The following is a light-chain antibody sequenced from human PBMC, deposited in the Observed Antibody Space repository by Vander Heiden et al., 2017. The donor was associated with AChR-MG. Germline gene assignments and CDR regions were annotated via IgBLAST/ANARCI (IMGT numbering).Light chain of an antibody. J-gene: IGKJ3*01. Sequence: DIQMTQSPSSLSASLGDRVTITCRASQSIGNFLNWYQQKPGKAPNLLIYAASSLQSGVPSRFSGSGSGTDFTLTISSLQPEDFAAYFCQQTSSTPRTFGPGTKVDV. CDR2: AAS. CDR3: QQTSSTPRT. CDR1: QSIGNF. V-gene: IGKV1-39*01.